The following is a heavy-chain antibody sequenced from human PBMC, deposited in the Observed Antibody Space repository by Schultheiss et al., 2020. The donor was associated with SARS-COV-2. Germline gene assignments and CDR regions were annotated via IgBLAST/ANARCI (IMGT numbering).Heavy chain of an antibody. V-gene: IGHV1-46*01. CDR2: INPSGGST. CDR1: GYTFTSYG. J-gene: IGHJ6*03. Sequence: ASVKVSCKASGYTFTSYGISWVRQAPGQGLEWMGIINPSGGSTSYAQKFQGRVTMTRDTSTSTAYMELRSLRSDDTAVYYCAREVHEVGVLNLYYYMDVWGKGTTVTVSS. CDR3: AREVHEVGVLNLYYYMDV. D-gene: IGHD3-10*01.